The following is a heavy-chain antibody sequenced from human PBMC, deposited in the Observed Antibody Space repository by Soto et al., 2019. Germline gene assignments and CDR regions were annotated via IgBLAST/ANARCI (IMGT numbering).Heavy chain of an antibody. V-gene: IGHV3-74*01. CDR2: INSDGGST. CDR3: ARGDKGALDL. D-gene: IGHD2-21*02. J-gene: IGHJ3*01. Sequence: EVQLVESEGGLVQPGGSLRISCAASGFTFSYYWRHWARQAPGQGLVWAPRINSDGGSTTYADSVKGRYTISRDNAKNTLYLQMNSLRAEHTAVYYCARGDKGALDLWGQGTMGTVSS. CDR1: GFTFSYYW.